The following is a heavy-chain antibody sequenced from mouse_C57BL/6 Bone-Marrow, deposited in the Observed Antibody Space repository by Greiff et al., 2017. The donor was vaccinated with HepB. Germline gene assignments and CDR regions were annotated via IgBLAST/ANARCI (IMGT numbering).Heavy chain of an antibody. CDR3: ARAPYGSSEAWFAY. CDR1: GFTFSSYA. Sequence: EVMLVESGGGLVKPGGSLKLSCAASGFTFSSYAMSWVRQTPEKRLEWVATISDGGSYTYYPDNVKGRLTISRAKAKNNLYLQMGHLKSEDTAMYYCARAPYGSSEAWFAYWGQGTLVTVSA. D-gene: IGHD1-1*01. J-gene: IGHJ3*01. CDR2: ISDGGSYT. V-gene: IGHV5-4*03.